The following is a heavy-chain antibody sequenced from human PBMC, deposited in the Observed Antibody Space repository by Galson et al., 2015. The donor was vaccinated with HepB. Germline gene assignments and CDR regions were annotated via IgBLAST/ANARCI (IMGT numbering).Heavy chain of an antibody. D-gene: IGHD3-22*01. CDR2: IIPIFGTA. CDR1: GGTFSSYA. Sequence: SCKASGGTFSSYAISWVRQAPGQGLEWMGGIIPIFGTANYAQKFQGRVTITADESTSTAYMELSSLRSEDTAVYYCARAWGDSSGYSNDAFDIWGQGTMVTVSS. CDR3: ARAWGDSSGYSNDAFDI. J-gene: IGHJ3*02. V-gene: IGHV1-69*01.